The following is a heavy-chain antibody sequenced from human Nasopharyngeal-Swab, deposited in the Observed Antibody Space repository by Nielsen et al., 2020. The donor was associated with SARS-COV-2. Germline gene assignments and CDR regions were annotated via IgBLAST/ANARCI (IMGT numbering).Heavy chain of an antibody. V-gene: IGHV1-46*01. Sequence: WVRQAPEQGLEWMGIINPSGGSTSYAQKFQGRVTLTRDTSTSTVYMELSSLRSEDTAVYYCARDQDCSSTSCYRGIDIWGQGTMVTVSS. J-gene: IGHJ3*02. CDR3: ARDQDCSSTSCYRGIDI. CDR2: INPSGGST. D-gene: IGHD2-2*01.